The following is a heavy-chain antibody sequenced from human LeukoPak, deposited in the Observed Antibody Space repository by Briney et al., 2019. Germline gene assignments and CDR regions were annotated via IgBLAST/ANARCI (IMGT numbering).Heavy chain of an antibody. CDR2: IYYSGST. Sequence: PSETLSLTCTVSGGSISSGDYYWSWIRQPPGKGLEWIGYIYYSGSTYYNPSLKSRVTISVDTSKNQFSLKLSSVTAADTAVYYCASTVAQQQLAYYFDYWGQGTLVTVSS. V-gene: IGHV4-30-4*08. CDR3: ASTVAQQQLAYYFDY. D-gene: IGHD6-13*01. J-gene: IGHJ4*02. CDR1: GGSISSGDYY.